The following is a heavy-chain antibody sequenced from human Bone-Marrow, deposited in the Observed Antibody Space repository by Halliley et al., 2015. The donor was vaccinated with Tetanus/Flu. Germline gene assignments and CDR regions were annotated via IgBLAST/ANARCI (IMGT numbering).Heavy chain of an antibody. CDR3: ARSGTKIAGRPGHGLDV. D-gene: IGHD6-6*01. J-gene: IGHJ6*02. CDR2: IDPSDSYT. V-gene: IGHV5-10-1*01. Sequence: VQLVQSGAEVKKPGESLRISCKGSGYSFTTYWIDWVRQMPGKGLEWIERIDPSDSYTDYTPSFQGHVTISADKSISTAFLQWSSLKASDAAMYYCARSGTKIAGRPGHGLDVWGQGTTVTVSS. CDR1: GYSFTTYW.